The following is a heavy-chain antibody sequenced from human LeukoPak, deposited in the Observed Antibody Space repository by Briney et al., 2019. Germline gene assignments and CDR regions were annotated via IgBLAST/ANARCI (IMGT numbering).Heavy chain of an antibody. CDR3: ANDQRWTDAPYYFDD. CDR1: GFTFSRYA. V-gene: IGHV3-23*01. CDR2: ISGSGGIT. Sequence: GGSLRLSCAASGFTFSRYAMSWVRQAPGKGLEWVSGISGSGGITYYADSVKGRFTTSRDNSKNTLYLQISSLRVEDTAVYYCANDQRWTDAPYYFDDWGQGTLVTVSS. D-gene: IGHD2-15*01. J-gene: IGHJ4*02.